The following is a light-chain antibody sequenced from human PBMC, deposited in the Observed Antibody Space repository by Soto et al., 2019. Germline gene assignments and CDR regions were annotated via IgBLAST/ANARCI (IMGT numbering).Light chain of an antibody. V-gene: IGKV1-5*03. J-gene: IGKJ1*01. CDR3: QQYNSYSPT. Sequence: DIQMTPSPSTLSASVGDRVTIICRASQSISVWLAWYQQKAGKAPNLLIYKASRLESGVPSRFSGSGSETEFTLTISGLQPGDSATYYCQQYNSYSPTFGQGTKVDI. CDR2: KAS. CDR1: QSISVW.